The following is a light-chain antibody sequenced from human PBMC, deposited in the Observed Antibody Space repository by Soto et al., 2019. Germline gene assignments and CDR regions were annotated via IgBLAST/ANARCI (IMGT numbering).Light chain of an antibody. Sequence: EIVMTQSPATLSVSTGERATLSCRASQSVSSNLAWYQQKPGQAPRLLIYGASTRATGIPDRFSGSGSGTDFTLTISRLDPEDFAVYYCQQYGSSPITFGQGTRLEIK. V-gene: IGKV3-20*01. CDR3: QQYGSSPIT. CDR2: GAS. CDR1: QSVSSN. J-gene: IGKJ5*01.